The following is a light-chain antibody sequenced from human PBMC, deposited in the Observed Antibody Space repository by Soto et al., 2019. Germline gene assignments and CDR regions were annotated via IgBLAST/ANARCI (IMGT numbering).Light chain of an antibody. CDR3: PHHNNWPPGT. J-gene: IGKJ1*01. V-gene: IGKV3-15*01. CDR2: GAS. Sequence: EVVMTQSPATLSVSPGERATLSCRASLTVGTNLAWYQHKPGQPPRLLIYGASTRATGIPARFSGSGSGTDFTLTISSLQSEDFAVYYCPHHNNWPPGTFGQGTKVEIK. CDR1: LTVGTN.